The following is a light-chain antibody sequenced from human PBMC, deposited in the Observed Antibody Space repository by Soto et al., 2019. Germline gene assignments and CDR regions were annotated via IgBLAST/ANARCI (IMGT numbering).Light chain of an antibody. Sequence: QSVLTQPASVSGSPGQSITISCTGTSSDVGGYNYVSWYQQNPGKAPKLMIYEVSNRPSGVSNRFSGSKSGNTASLTISGLQAEDEADYYCSSYTSSSTYVFGTGTKVTAL. CDR3: SSYTSSSTYV. CDR2: EVS. J-gene: IGLJ1*01. CDR1: SSDVGGYNY. V-gene: IGLV2-14*01.